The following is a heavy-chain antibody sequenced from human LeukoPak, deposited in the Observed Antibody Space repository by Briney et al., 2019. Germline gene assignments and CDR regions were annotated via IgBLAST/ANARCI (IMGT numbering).Heavy chain of an antibody. Sequence: GGSLRLSCAASGFTFSSYSMNWVRQTPGKGLEWISYISSTSSTIYFADSVKGRFTISRDNAKNSLYLQMNSLRAEDTAVYYCARDDRRLAYNYFDYWGQGTLVTVSS. CDR1: GFTFSSYS. CDR3: ARDDRRLAYNYFDY. CDR2: ISSTSSTI. D-gene: IGHD2-2*02. J-gene: IGHJ4*02. V-gene: IGHV3-48*01.